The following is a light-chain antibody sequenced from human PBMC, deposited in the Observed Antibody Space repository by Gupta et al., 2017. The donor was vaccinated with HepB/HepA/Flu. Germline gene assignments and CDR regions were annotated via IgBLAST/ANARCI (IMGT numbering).Light chain of an antibody. J-gene: IGLJ3*02. Sequence: SVLPPPPSAPGPPGPRVTISCTGSSSNIGSNYVDWYQQRPGTAPKLLIYRNNQRRSGGPDRFSGSKYGTSAALAISGLLAEEEADYYCAAWDDSRSGPVFGGGTKLTVL. CDR2: RNN. V-gene: IGLV1-47*01. CDR3: AAWDDSRSGPV. CDR1: SSNIGSNY.